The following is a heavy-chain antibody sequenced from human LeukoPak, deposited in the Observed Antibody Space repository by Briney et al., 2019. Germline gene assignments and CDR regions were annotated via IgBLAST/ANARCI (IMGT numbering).Heavy chain of an antibody. Sequence: ASVKVSCKASGYTFTCYYMHWVRQAPGQGLEWMGRINPNSGGTNYAQKFQGRVTITRDTSASTAYMELSSLRSEDTAVYYCAREGAATGGFDYWGQGTVVTVSS. V-gene: IGHV1-2*06. J-gene: IGHJ4*02. CDR1: GYTFTCYY. D-gene: IGHD1-14*01. CDR2: INPNSGGT. CDR3: AREGAATGGFDY.